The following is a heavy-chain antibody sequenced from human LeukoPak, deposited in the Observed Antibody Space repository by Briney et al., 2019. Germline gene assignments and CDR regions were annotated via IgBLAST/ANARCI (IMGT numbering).Heavy chain of an antibody. CDR2: IYYSGST. D-gene: IGHD1-26*01. J-gene: IGHJ4*02. Sequence: PSETLSLTCTVSGGSISSYYWSWIRQPPGKGLEWTGYIYYSGSTDYNPSLKSRVTISVDTSKNQFSLKLSSVTAADTAVYYCARDSIGAVGAPDYWGQGTLVTVSS. CDR3: ARDSIGAVGAPDY. V-gene: IGHV4-59*01. CDR1: GGSISSYY.